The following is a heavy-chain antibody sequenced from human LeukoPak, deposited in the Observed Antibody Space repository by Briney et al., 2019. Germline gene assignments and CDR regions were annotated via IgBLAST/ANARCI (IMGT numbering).Heavy chain of an antibody. CDR3: ARRLVDSGASQVSDD. J-gene: IGHJ4*02. D-gene: IGHD2-15*01. V-gene: IGHV4-34*01. CDR1: SGSFSGYY. CDR2: INDSGSV. Sequence: SETLSLTCAVYSGSFSGYYWSWIRQPPGKGLEWIGEINDSGSVNCNPSLKNRVTLSVDTSKNQFSLRLSSVAAADTAVYYCARRLVDSGASQVSDDWGQGTLVTVSS.